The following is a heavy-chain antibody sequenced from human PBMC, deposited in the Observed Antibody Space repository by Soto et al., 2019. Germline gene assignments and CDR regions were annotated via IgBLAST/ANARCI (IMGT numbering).Heavy chain of an antibody. CDR3: ARDRGRSCIGGTCPFDY. CDR2: ISTYDGNA. Sequence: ASVKVSCKASGYSFTIYGITWVRQAPGHGLEWMGWISTYDGNANYAQNLQGRVTMTRGTSTSTAYMELRSLRSDDTAVYYCARDRGRSCIGGTCPFDYWGQGTLVTVSS. J-gene: IGHJ4*02. V-gene: IGHV1-18*01. CDR1: GYSFTIYG. D-gene: IGHD2-15*01.